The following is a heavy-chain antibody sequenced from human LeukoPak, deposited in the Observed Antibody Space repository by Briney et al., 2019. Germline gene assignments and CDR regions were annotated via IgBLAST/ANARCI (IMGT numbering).Heavy chain of an antibody. CDR3: ARVSWFPGTSYYYMDV. CDR1: GDSISSSNYY. D-gene: IGHD1-1*01. J-gene: IGHJ6*03. Sequence: SETLSLTCTVSGDSISSSNYYWGWIRQPPGKGLEWIGNIYYSGSTYYNPSLKSRVTISVDTSKNQFSLKLSSVTAADTAVYFCARVSWFPGTSYYYMDVWGKGTTVTVSS. CDR2: IYYSGST. V-gene: IGHV4-39*07.